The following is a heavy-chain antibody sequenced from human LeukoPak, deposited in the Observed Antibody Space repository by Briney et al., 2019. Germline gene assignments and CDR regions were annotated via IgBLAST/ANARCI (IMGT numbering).Heavy chain of an antibody. J-gene: IGHJ6*03. D-gene: IGHD6-6*01. V-gene: IGHV4-59*12. CDR1: GGSISSYY. CDR3: ARGRGIAARRNYYYYMDV. Sequence: SETLSLTCTVSGGSISSYYWSWIRQPPGKGLEWIGYIYYSGSTNYNPSLKSRVTISIDTSKNQFSLKLNSVTAADTAVYYCARGRGIAARRNYYYYMDVWGKGTTVTVSS. CDR2: IYYSGST.